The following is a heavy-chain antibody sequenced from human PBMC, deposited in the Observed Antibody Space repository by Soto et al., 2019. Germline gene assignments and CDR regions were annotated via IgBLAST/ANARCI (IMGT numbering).Heavy chain of an antibody. CDR1: GGSISSGGYY. D-gene: IGHD5-12*01. J-gene: IGHJ4*02. CDR2: IYYSGST. V-gene: IGHV4-31*03. Sequence: PSETLSLTCTVSGGSISSGGYYWSWIRQHPGKGLEWIGYIYYSGSTYYNPSLKSRVTISVDTSKNQFSLKLSSVTAADTAVYYCARELSLQRRVHIVPTITHYWGPAPLVTLSS. CDR3: ARELSLQRRVHIVPTITHY.